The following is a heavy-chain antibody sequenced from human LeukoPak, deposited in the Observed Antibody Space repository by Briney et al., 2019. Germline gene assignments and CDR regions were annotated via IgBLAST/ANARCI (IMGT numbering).Heavy chain of an antibody. Sequence: ASVKVSCKASGYTFTSYGISWVRQAPGQGLEWMGWVSAHNGNTNYAQKLQGRVTMTTDTSTSTAYMELRSLRSDDTAVYYCARGLYCTNGVCYIVAFDIWGQGTMVTVSS. D-gene: IGHD2-8*01. CDR3: ARGLYCTNGVCYIVAFDI. J-gene: IGHJ3*02. CDR2: VSAHNGNT. V-gene: IGHV1-18*01. CDR1: GYTFTSYG.